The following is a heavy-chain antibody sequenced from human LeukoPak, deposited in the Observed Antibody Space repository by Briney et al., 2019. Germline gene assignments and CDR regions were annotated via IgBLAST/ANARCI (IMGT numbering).Heavy chain of an antibody. Sequence: GGSLRLSCAASGFTFSSYAMSWVRQAPGKGLEWVSAISGSGGSTYYADSVKGRFTISRDNSKNTLYLQMNSLRAEDTAVYYCAKALGYCSGGRCYAGRFDPWGQGTLVTVSS. CDR2: ISGSGGST. D-gene: IGHD2-15*01. J-gene: IGHJ5*02. CDR1: GFTFSSYA. V-gene: IGHV3-23*01. CDR3: AKALGYCSGGRCYAGRFDP.